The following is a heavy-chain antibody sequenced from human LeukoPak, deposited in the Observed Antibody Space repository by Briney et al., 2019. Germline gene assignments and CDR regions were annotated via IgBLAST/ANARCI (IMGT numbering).Heavy chain of an antibody. Sequence: GGSLRLSCAASGFIFSDCYMSWIRQAPGKGLEWVAYITNTGSTIYYADSVKGRFTISRDNAENSLYLQMNSLRAGDTAVYYCARAAVYDILTGYYQGAFDIWGQGTMVTVSS. J-gene: IGHJ3*02. CDR1: GFIFSDCY. CDR3: ARAAVYDILTGYYQGAFDI. V-gene: IGHV3-11*01. D-gene: IGHD3-9*01. CDR2: ITNTGSTI.